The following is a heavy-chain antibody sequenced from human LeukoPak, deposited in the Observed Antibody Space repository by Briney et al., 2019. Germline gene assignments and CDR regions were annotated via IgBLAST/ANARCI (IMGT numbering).Heavy chain of an antibody. D-gene: IGHD6-19*01. J-gene: IGHJ3*02. CDR2: ISPSGGST. CDR1: GYTFTSNY. CDR3: ARPSAAAGPGIAFDI. Sequence: ASVKVSCKAFGYTFTSNYMHWVRQAPGQGPEWMGVISPSGGSTTYAQKFQGRLTLTRDMSASTDYLELSSLRSEDTAVYYCARPSAAAGPGIAFDIWGQGTMVTVSS. V-gene: IGHV1-46*01.